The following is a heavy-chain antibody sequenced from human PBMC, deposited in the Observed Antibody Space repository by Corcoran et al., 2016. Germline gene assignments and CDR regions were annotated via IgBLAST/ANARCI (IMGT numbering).Heavy chain of an antibody. D-gene: IGHD1-26*01. V-gene: IGHV4-34*01. CDR2: INHSGST. Sequence: VQLQQWGEGLLKPSETLSLTCAVYGGSFSGYYWSWIRQPPGKGLEWIGEINHSGSTNYNPSLKSRVTISVDTSKNQFSLKLSSVTAADTAVYCCARRIVGAKPFDYWGQGTLVTVSS. CDR1: GGSFSGYY. CDR3: ARRIVGAKPFDY. J-gene: IGHJ4*02.